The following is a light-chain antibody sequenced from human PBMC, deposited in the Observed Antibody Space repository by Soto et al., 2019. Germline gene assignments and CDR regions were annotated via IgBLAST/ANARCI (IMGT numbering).Light chain of an antibody. V-gene: IGLV1-40*01. CDR2: GNS. CDR1: SSNIGAGYD. J-gene: IGLJ1*01. Sequence: SVLTQPPSVSGAPGQRVTISCTGSSSNIGAGYDVHWYQQLPGTAPKLLIYGNSNRPSGVPDRFSGSKSGTSASLAITGLQAEDEADYYCQSYDSSLSALGYVFGTGTQLTVL. CDR3: QSYDSSLSALGYV.